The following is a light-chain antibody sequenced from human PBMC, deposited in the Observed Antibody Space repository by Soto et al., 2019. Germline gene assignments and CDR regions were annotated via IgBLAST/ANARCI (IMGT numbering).Light chain of an antibody. V-gene: IGLV3-21*02. CDR3: QVWDSDSDQGV. CDR1: RIGSKS. J-gene: IGLJ3*02. Sequence: SYELTQAPTLSVAPGQTARISCGGNRIGSKSVHWYQQKPGHAPVLVVYSDGERPSGTPERISGSNSDNTATLTITNVESGDEADYYCQVWDSDSDQGVFGGGTQLTVL. CDR2: SDG.